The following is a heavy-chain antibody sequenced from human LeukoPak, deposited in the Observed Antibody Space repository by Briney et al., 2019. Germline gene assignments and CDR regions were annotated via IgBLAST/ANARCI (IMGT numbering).Heavy chain of an antibody. Sequence: ASVKVSCKASGDTFSSYAISWVRQAPGQGLEWMGGIIPIFGTANYAQKFQGRVTITADESTSTAYMELSSLRSEDTAVYYCASPGITAGYYYYGMDVWGQGTTVTVSS. V-gene: IGHV1-69*13. CDR2: IIPIFGTA. CDR3: ASPGITAGYYYYGMDV. D-gene: IGHD3-3*01. J-gene: IGHJ6*02. CDR1: GDTFSSYA.